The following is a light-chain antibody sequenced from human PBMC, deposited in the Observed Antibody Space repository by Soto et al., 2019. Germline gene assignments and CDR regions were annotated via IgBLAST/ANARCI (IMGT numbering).Light chain of an antibody. Sequence: DIQMTQSPSTLPASVGDRVTITCRASQTISSWLAWYQQKPGKAPKLLIYKASTLKSGVPSRFSGSGSGTDFTFTISSLQPEDIATYYCQQYDNLPFGQGTKVDIK. CDR3: QQYDNLP. CDR2: KAS. CDR1: QTISSW. J-gene: IGKJ1*01. V-gene: IGKV1-5*03.